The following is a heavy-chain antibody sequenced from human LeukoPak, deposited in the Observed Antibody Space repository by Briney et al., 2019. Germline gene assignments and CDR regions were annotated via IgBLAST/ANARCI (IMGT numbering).Heavy chain of an antibody. J-gene: IGHJ4*02. CDR1: GFTFSDYY. CDR3: AKGVELRYFDWLLY. Sequence: PGGSLRLSCAASGFTFSDYYMNWVRQAPGKGLEWVSYISSSSSYIYYADSVKGRFTISRDNAKNSLYLQMNSLRAEDTAVYYCAKGVELRYFDWLLYWGQGTLVTVSS. CDR2: ISSSSSYI. V-gene: IGHV3-21*05. D-gene: IGHD3-9*01.